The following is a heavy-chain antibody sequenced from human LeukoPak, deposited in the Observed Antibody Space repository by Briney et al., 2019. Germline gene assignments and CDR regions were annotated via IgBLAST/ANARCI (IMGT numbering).Heavy chain of an antibody. D-gene: IGHD2-2*01. CDR2: IIPIFGTA. CDR3: ARDPGLVPAATNWFDP. J-gene: IGHJ5*02. Sequence: GASVKVSCKGSGGTFSSYAISWVGQAPGQGLEWMGGIIPIFGTANYAQKFQGRVTINADESTSTAYMELSSLRSEDTAVYYCARDPGLVPAATNWFDPWGQGTLVTVSS. CDR1: GGTFSSYA. V-gene: IGHV1-69*13.